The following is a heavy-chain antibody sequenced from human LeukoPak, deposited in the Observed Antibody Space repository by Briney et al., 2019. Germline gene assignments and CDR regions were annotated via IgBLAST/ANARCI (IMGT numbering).Heavy chain of an antibody. CDR1: GDSINSLDL. J-gene: IGHJ4*02. CDR2: MYLSGTT. V-gene: IGHV4-4*02. D-gene: IGHD3-22*01. CDR3: AGLVGRYSSGLYYYYFDY. Sequence: SGTLSLTCPVSGDSINSLDLWSWVRQPPGKGLEWIGEMYLSGTTHSNPSVKSRVTISIDKSKNQFFLNLSSVTAADTAVYYCAGLVGRYSSGLYYYYFDYWGQGTLVPVSS.